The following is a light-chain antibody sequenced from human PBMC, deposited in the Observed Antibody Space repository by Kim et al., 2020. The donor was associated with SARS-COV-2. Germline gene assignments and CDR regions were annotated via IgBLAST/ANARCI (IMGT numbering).Light chain of an antibody. CDR2: DVS. Sequence: HSVTSSCTGTSGDVGGYNYVSWYQQHPGKAPTLMIYDVSNRPSGVSNRFSGSKSGNTASLTISGLQAEDEADYYCSSYTSSSTRVFGGGTQLTVL. V-gene: IGLV2-14*03. CDR1: SGDVGGYNY. CDR3: SSYTSSSTRV. J-gene: IGLJ2*01.